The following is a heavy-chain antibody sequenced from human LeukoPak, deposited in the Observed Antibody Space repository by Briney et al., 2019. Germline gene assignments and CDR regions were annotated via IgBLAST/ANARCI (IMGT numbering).Heavy chain of an antibody. D-gene: IGHD2-2*01. CDR3: ARGLYCSSTSCYDYYYYYMDV. Sequence: PGGSLRLSCAASGFTFDDYGMSWVRHAPGKGLEWVSGINWNGGSTGYADSVKGRFTISRDNAKNSLYLQMNSLRAEDTALYYCARGLYCSSTSCYDYYYYYMDVWGKGTTVTVSS. V-gene: IGHV3-20*04. CDR1: GFTFDDYG. J-gene: IGHJ6*03. CDR2: INWNGGST.